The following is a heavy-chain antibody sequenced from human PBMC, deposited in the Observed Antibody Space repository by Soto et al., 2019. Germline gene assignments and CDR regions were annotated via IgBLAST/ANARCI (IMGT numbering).Heavy chain of an antibody. CDR1: GFPFSDSL. J-gene: IGHJ4*02. Sequence: PAWSLRLSCTAPGFPFSDSLMHWVRPTPGKGLVWVSRIKSDGTTTDYVDSVKGRFTISRDNAKNTLYLQMNSLRAEDTAVYYCTRHPPFDYWGQGTPVTVSS. V-gene: IGHV3-74*01. CDR2: IKSDGTTT. CDR3: TRHPPFDY.